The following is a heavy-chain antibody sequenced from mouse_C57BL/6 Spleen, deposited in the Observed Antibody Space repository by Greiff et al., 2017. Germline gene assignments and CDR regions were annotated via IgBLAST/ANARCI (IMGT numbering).Heavy chain of an antibody. V-gene: IGHV5-6*01. CDR2: ISSGGSYT. CDR3: ARLDTTVVSLDAMDY. Sequence: EVQLVESGGDLVKPGGSLKLSCAASGFTFSSYGMSWVRQTPDKRLEWVATISSGGSYTYYPDSVKGRFTISRDNAKNTLYLQMSSLKSDDTAMYYCARLDTTVVSLDAMDYWGQGTSVTVSS. D-gene: IGHD1-1*01. J-gene: IGHJ4*01. CDR1: GFTFSSYG.